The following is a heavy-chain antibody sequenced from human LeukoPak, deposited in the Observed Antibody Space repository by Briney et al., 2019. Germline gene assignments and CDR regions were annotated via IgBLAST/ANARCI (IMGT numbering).Heavy chain of an antibody. CDR1: GGSISNKY. CDR2: IYTSGST. D-gene: IGHD2-15*01. V-gene: IGHV4-4*07. Sequence: SETLSLTCTVSGGSISNKYWSWIRQPAGKGLEWIGRIYTSGSTNYNPSLKSRVTMSVDTSKNQFSLKLSSVTAADTAVYYCARVVDCSGGSCYVFGAFDIWGQGTMVTVSS. J-gene: IGHJ3*02. CDR3: ARVVDCSGGSCYVFGAFDI.